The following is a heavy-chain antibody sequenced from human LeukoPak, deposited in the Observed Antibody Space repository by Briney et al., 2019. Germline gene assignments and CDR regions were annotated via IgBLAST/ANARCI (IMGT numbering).Heavy chain of an antibody. Sequence: SETLSLTCTVSGGSISSYYWSWIRQPAGKGLEWIGRIFISGSTNYNPSLKSRVTMSVDTSKNQFSLKLSSVTAADTAVYYCASESSGYSSSWYPSWGQGTLVTVSS. CDR2: IFISGST. CDR1: GGSISSYY. D-gene: IGHD6-13*01. CDR3: ASESSGYSSSWYPS. J-gene: IGHJ4*02. V-gene: IGHV4-4*07.